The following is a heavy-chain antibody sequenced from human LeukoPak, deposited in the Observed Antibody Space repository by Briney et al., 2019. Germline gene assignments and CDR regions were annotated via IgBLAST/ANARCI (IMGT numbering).Heavy chain of an antibody. Sequence: GGSLRLSCAASGFTFSSYSMNWVRQAPGKGLEWVSSISSSSSYIYYADSVKGRFTISRANAKNSLYLQMNSLRAEDTAVYYCARVVTSPPLFVIDYRGQGTLVTVSS. D-gene: IGHD2-2*01. CDR2: ISSSSSYI. V-gene: IGHV3-21*01. CDR1: GFTFSSYS. J-gene: IGHJ4*02. CDR3: ARVVTSPPLFVIDY.